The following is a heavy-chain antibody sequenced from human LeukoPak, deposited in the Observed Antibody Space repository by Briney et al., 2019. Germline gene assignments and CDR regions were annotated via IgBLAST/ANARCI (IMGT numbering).Heavy chain of an antibody. CDR1: GGTFSSYA. CDR2: IIPIFGTA. V-gene: IGHV1-69*05. J-gene: IGHJ1*01. CDR3: ARGGDSSGYSAEYFQH. D-gene: IGHD3-22*01. Sequence: ASVKVSCKASGGTFSSYAISWVRQAPGQGLGWMGGIIPIFGTANYAQKFQGRVTITTDESTSTAYMELSSLRSEDTAVYYCARGGDSSGYSAEYFQHWGQGTLVTVSS.